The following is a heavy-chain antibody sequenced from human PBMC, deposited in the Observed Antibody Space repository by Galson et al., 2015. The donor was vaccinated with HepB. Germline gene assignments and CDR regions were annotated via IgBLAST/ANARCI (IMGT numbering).Heavy chain of an antibody. J-gene: IGHJ4*02. CDR1: GFTFSSYA. Sequence: SLRLSCAASGFTFSSYAMSWVRQAPGQGLEWVSAISGSGGSTYYADSVKGRFTISRDNSKNTLYLQMNSLRAEDTAVYYCARIYGGNSGDYGGQGTLVTVSS. CDR2: ISGSGGST. V-gene: IGHV3-23*01. CDR3: ARIYGGNSGDY. D-gene: IGHD4-23*01.